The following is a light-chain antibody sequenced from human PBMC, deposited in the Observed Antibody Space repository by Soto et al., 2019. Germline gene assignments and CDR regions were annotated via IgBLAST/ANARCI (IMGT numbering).Light chain of an antibody. CDR3: TVWDDSLRGRL. V-gene: IGLV1-47*01. J-gene: IGLJ2*01. CDR2: RNN. CDR1: SSNIESNY. Sequence: QSVLTQPPSASGTPGQRFTISCSGSSSNIESNYVYWYQQLPGTAPRLLIYRNNQRPSGVPDRFSGSKSGTSASLAISALRSEDEADYYCTVWDDSLRGRLFGGGTKLTVL.